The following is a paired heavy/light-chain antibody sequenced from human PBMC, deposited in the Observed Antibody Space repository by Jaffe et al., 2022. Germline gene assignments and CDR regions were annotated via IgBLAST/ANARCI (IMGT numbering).Light chain of an antibody. Sequence: AIRMTQSPSSLSASTGDRVTITCRASQGISSYLAWYQQKPGKAPKLLIYAASTLQSGVPSRFSGSGSGTDFTLTISCLQSEDFATYYCQQYYSYPPTFGQGTKVEIK. CDR2: AAS. CDR1: QGISSY. V-gene: IGKV1-8*01. J-gene: IGKJ1*01. CDR3: QQYYSYPPT.
Heavy chain of an antibody. V-gene: IGHV4-34*01. CDR3: ARGPHYYGSGSYYFGGGSSLHHRYNWFDP. Sequence: QVQLQQWGAGLLKPSETLSLTCAVYGGSFSGYYWSWIRQPPGKGLEWIGEINHSGSTNYNPSLKSRVTISVDTSKNQFSLKLSSVTAADTAVYYCARGPHYYGSGSYYFGGGSSLHHRYNWFDPWGQGTLVTVSS. CDR1: GGSFSGYY. CDR2: INHSGST. D-gene: IGHD3-10*01. J-gene: IGHJ5*02.